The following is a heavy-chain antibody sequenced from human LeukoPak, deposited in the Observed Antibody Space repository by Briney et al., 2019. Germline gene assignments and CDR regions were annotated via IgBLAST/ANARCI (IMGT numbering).Heavy chain of an antibody. CDR1: SGTISSGSYY. CDR3: ARLSHWFDP. J-gene: IGHJ5*02. V-gene: IGHV4-61*02. CDR2: IYTSWST. D-gene: IGHD3-16*02. Sequence: SETLSLTCTVSSGTISSGSYYWSWIRQPAGKVLECIGRIYTSWSTNNIPSIKRRVTISIYTPKNHFSQKLSSVTAADTAAYYCARLSHWFDPWGQGTLVTVSS.